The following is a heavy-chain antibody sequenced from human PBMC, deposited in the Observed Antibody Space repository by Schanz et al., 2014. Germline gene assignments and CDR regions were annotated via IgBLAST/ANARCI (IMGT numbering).Heavy chain of an antibody. D-gene: IGHD5-12*01. Sequence: VQLVESGGGVVQPGRSLRLSCAASGFTFSSYGMHWVRQSPGKGLEWVSVIYGGGITYYADSVKGRFTISRDSSRNTLYLQMNSLRAEDTAVYYCAGAVATIRADSFDIWGQGTMVAVSS. CDR3: AGAVATIRADSFDI. CDR1: GFTFSSYG. CDR2: IYGGGIT. V-gene: IGHV3-NL1*01. J-gene: IGHJ3*02.